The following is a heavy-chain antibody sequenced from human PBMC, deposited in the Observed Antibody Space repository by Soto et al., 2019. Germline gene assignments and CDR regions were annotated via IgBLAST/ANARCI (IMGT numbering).Heavy chain of an antibody. V-gene: IGHV1-69*13. Sequence: SVKGSCKASGGTFSSYAISWVRQAPGQGLEWMGGIIPIFGTANYAQKFQGRVTITADESTSTAYMELSSLRSEDTAVYYCARGAGYSGYDNIDYWGQGTLVTVSS. CDR2: IIPIFGTA. D-gene: IGHD5-12*01. CDR3: ARGAGYSGYDNIDY. CDR1: GGTFSSYA. J-gene: IGHJ4*02.